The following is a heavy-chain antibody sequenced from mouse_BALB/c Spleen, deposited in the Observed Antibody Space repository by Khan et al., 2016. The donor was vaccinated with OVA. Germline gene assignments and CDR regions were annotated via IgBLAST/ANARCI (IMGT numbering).Heavy chain of an antibody. Sequence: QVQLQQSGPELVKPGASVRISCEASGSTFTNYYVHWVKQRPGQGLEWIGWIYPGNVNTKYNEKFKGKATLTADKSPSTVYMLLSSLTSEDSAVYFCARGDYYGTYAMDYWGQGTSVIVSS. CDR3: ARGDYYGTYAMDY. CDR2: IYPGNVNT. D-gene: IGHD1-1*01. CDR1: GSTFTNYY. V-gene: IGHV1S56*01. J-gene: IGHJ4*01.